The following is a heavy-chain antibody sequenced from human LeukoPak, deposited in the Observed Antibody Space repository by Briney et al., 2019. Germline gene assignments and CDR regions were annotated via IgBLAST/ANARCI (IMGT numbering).Heavy chain of an antibody. CDR3: ARRGSRSSGWLFDY. D-gene: IGHD6-25*01. Sequence: GESLKISCGGSGYSFSTSWIAWVRQMPGKGLEWMGMIYPGDTAIKYSPSFQGPVTMSADKSISTAYLQWSSLKASDTAIYYCARRGSRSSGWLFDYWGQGTLVTVSS. V-gene: IGHV5-51*01. CDR1: GYSFSTSW. J-gene: IGHJ4*02. CDR2: IYPGDTAI.